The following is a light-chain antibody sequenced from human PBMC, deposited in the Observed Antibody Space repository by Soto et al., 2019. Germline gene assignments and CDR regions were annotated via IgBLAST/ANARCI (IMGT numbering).Light chain of an antibody. CDR2: AAS. J-gene: IGKJ1*01. V-gene: IGKV1-39*01. CDR1: QSINIY. CDR3: QQYNSYAGT. Sequence: IQMTQSPSSLSASVEDRVTITCRASQSINIYLNWYQQKPGKAPNLLIYAASSLHSGVPFRFSGSGSGTDFTLTISSLQSEDFAVYYCQQYNSYAGTFGQGTKVDIK.